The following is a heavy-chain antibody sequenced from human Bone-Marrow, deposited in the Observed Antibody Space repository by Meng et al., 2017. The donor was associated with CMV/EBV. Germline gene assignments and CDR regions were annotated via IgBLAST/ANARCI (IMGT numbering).Heavy chain of an antibody. CDR1: GGTFSSYA. Sequence: VKVSCKASGGTFSSYAISWVRQAPGQGLEWMGGIIPIFGTANYAQKFQGRVTITTDESTSTAYMELSSLRSEDTAVYYCVRDRCGGDWYSRYYYGMDVWGQGTTVTVSS. D-gene: IGHD2-21*01. CDR2: IIPIFGTA. CDR3: VRDRCGGDWYSRYYYGMDV. J-gene: IGHJ6*02. V-gene: IGHV1-69*05.